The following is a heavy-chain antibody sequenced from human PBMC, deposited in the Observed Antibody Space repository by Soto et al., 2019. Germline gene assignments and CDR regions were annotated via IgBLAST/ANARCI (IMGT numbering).Heavy chain of an antibody. Sequence: QVQLVQSGAEVKKPGASVKVSCKASGYTFTSYGISWVRQAPGQGLEWMGWISAYNGNINYAQKLQGRVTMTTDTSTSTAYMELRSLRSDDTAVYYCARDVDCSGGSCYPTPVEYWGQGTLVTVSS. J-gene: IGHJ4*02. CDR3: ARDVDCSGGSCYPTPVEY. CDR2: ISAYNGNI. D-gene: IGHD2-15*01. V-gene: IGHV1-18*01. CDR1: GYTFTSYG.